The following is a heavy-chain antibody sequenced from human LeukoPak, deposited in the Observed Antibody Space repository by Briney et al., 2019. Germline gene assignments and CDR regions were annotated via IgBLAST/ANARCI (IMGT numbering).Heavy chain of an antibody. V-gene: IGHV1-8*03. CDR2: MNPNSGNT. CDR1: GYTFTSYD. J-gene: IGHJ6*03. D-gene: IGHD3-3*01. Sequence: ASVKVSCKASGYTFTSYDINWVRQATGQGLEWMGWMNPNSGNTGYAQKFQGRVTITRNTSISTAYMELRSLRSDDTAVYYCARAKPHFGVASDYYYMDVWGKGTTVTVSS. CDR3: ARAKPHFGVASDYYYMDV.